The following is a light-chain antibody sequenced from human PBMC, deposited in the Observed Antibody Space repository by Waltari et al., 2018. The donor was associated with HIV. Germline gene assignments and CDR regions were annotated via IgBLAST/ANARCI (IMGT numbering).Light chain of an antibody. CDR2: AAS. CDR1: QSIRSY. V-gene: IGKV1-39*01. Sequence: EIQMTQSPSSTSASVGDRVTITCRASQSIRSYLNWYQKKSGKAPKLLIYAASSLQSGVPSRFSGSGSGAEYTLTIISLQPEDFATYYCQQSHSTPWTFGQGTKVEIK. CDR3: QQSHSTPWT. J-gene: IGKJ1*01.